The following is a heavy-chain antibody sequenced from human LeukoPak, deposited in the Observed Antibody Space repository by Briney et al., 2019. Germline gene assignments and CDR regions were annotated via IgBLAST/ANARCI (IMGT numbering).Heavy chain of an antibody. CDR2: IYYSGST. CDR1: GGSISSYY. J-gene: IGHJ4*02. CDR3: ARVGYDSSGYYSLFDY. D-gene: IGHD3-22*01. Sequence: SETLSLTCTVPGGSISSYYWSWIRQPPGKGLEWIGYIYYSGSTNYNPSLKSRVTISVDTSKNQFSLKLSSVTAADTAMYYCARVGYDSSGYYSLFDYWGQGTLVTVSS. V-gene: IGHV4-59*01.